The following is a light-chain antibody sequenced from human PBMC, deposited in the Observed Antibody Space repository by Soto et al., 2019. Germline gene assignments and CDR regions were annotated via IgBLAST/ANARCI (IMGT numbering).Light chain of an antibody. J-gene: IGKJ1*01. Sequence: VMTQSPGTLSVSPGERATLSCRAGQGVTTNFAWYQQKPGQAPSLLIYGAFTRATGIPARFSGTGSGTEFTLTISSLQSEDFALYYCQQYNDWPLTFGQGGMVDTK. CDR2: GAF. V-gene: IGKV3-15*01. CDR1: QGVTTN. CDR3: QQYNDWPLT.